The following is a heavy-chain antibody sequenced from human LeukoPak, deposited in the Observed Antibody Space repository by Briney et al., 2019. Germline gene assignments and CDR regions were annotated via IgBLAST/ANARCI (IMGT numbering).Heavy chain of an antibody. Sequence: SETLSLTCTVSGGSISSYYWSCIRQPPGKGLEWIGYIYYSGSTNYNPSLKSRVTISVDTSKNQFSLKLSSVTAADTAVYYCASHLRKAAASPFDYWGQGTLVTVSS. CDR2: IYYSGST. J-gene: IGHJ4*02. D-gene: IGHD6-13*01. CDR1: GGSISSYY. CDR3: ASHLRKAAASPFDY. V-gene: IGHV4-59*08.